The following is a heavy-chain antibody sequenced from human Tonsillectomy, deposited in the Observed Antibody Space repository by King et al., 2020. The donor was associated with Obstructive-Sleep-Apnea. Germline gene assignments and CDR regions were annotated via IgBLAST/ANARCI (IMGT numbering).Heavy chain of an antibody. CDR3: ARQGGYCSGGSCYLDY. Sequence: QLVQSGAEVKKPGESLKISCKGSGYSFTSYWNGWVRQMPGKGLEWMGIIDLGDSDTRYRPSFQGQVTISADKSISTAYLQWSSLKASDTAMYYCARQGGYCSGGSCYLDYWGQGTLVTVSS. CDR2: IDLGDSDT. V-gene: IGHV5-51*01. CDR1: GYSFTSYW. D-gene: IGHD2-15*01. J-gene: IGHJ4*02.